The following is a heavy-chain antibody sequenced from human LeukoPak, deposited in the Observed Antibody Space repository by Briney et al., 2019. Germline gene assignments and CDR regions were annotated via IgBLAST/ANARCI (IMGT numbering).Heavy chain of an antibody. V-gene: IGHV3-30*02. D-gene: IGHD5-24*01. CDR2: IRYDGSNK. CDR1: GFTFSSYV. J-gene: IGHJ4*02. CDR3: AREGYSPRDGYNFNFDY. Sequence: PGGSLRLSCAASGFTFSSYVMHWGRQAPGKGLEWVAFIRYDGSNKYYADSVKSRFTISRDNSKNPLYLQMNNLRAEDTAVYYCAREGYSPRDGYNFNFDYWGQGTLVTVSS.